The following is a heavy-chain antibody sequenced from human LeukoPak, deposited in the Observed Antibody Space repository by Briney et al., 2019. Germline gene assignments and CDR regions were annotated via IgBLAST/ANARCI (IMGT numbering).Heavy chain of an antibody. CDR3: ARGLVVPAATRFDP. V-gene: IGHV4-34*01. CDR2: INHSGST. CDR1: GGSFSGYY. Sequence: SETLSLTCAVYGGSFSGYYWSWIRQPPGKGLEWIGEINHSGSTNYNPSLKSRVTILVDTSKNQFSLKLSSVTAADTAVYYCARGLVVPAATRFDPWGQGTLITVSS. D-gene: IGHD2-2*01. J-gene: IGHJ5*02.